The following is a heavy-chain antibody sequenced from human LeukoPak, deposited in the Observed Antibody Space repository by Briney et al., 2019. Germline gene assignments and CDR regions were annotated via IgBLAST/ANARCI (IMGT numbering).Heavy chain of an antibody. V-gene: IGHV1-18*01. CDR1: GYTFTSYG. J-gene: IGHJ5*02. CDR3: AREGAEYISNWYVWSPDWFDP. D-gene: IGHD6-13*01. CDR2: ISAYNGNT. Sequence: ASVKVTCKASGYTFTSYGISWVRQAPGQGLEWVGLISAYNGNTNYAQKLQGRVTMTTDTSTSTAYMELRSLRSDDTAVYYCAREGAEYISNWYVWSPDWFDPWLQGTLVTVSS.